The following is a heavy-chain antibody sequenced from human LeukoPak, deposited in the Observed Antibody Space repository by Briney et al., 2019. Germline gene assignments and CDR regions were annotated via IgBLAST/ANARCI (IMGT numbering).Heavy chain of an antibody. CDR2: IYWDDDK. Sequence: SGPTLVKPTQTLTLTCTFSGFSLSTSGVGVGWIRQPPGKALDWLALIYWDDDKRYSPSLKNRLTITKDTSKNQVVLTMTNMDPVDTATYYCARLYGSGNYDKTDYDYWGQGTLVTVSS. CDR3: ARLYGSGNYDKTDYDY. V-gene: IGHV2-5*02. D-gene: IGHD3-10*01. CDR1: GFSLSTSGVG. J-gene: IGHJ4*02.